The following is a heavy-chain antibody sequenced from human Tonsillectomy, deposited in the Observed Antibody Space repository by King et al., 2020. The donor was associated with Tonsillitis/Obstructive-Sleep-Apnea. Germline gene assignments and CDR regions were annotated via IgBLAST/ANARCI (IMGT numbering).Heavy chain of an antibody. V-gene: IGHV4-59*01. D-gene: IGHD6-6*01. CDR3: ARDLAQLALDY. CDR2: IYYSGST. Sequence: LQLQESGPGLVKPSENLSLTCTVSGGSISSYYWSWIRQAPGKGLEWIGYIYYSGSTDYNPSLKSRVTISVDTSKNTLYLQMNSLRAEDTAVHYCARDLAQLALDYWGQGTLVTVSS. J-gene: IGHJ4*02. CDR1: GGSISSYY.